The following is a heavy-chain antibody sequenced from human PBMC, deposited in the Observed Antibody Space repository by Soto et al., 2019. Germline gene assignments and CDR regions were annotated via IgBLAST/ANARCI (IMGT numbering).Heavy chain of an antibody. J-gene: IGHJ4*02. Sequence: QVQLQESGPGLVKPSGTLSLTCAVSGGSISSSNWWSWVRQPPGKGLEWIGEIYHSGSTNYNPSLKSRVTIAVDKSKNQFSLKLSSVTAADTTVYYCARTPGIAVAGTVGPVGYWGQGTLVTVSS. CDR3: ARTPGIAVAGTVGPVGY. V-gene: IGHV4-4*02. D-gene: IGHD6-19*01. CDR1: GGSISSSNW. CDR2: IYHSGST.